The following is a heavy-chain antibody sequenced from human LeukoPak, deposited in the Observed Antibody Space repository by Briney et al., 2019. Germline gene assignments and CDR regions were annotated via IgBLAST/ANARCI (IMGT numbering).Heavy chain of an antibody. D-gene: IGHD6-6*01. CDR2: IVVGSGNT. Sequence: SVTVSCKASGFTFTSSVMQWVRQARGQRLEWIGWIVVGSGNTNYAQKFQERVTITRDKSTSTAYMELRSLRSEDTAVYYCAAGIGSRPQYFHYWGQGTLVTVSS. CDR3: AAGIGSRPQYFHY. J-gene: IGHJ1*01. CDR1: GFTFTSSV. V-gene: IGHV1-58*02.